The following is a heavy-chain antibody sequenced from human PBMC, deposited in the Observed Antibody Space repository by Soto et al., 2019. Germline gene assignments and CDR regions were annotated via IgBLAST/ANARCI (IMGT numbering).Heavy chain of an antibody. V-gene: IGHV4-30-4*01. D-gene: IGHD1-1*01. CDR3: ARGLSGDKVDS. Sequence: QVQLQESGPGLVKPSQTLSLTCTIAGGSISSGDYYWSWIRQPPGKGLEWIGHIYDSGSTYNNPSLISRVTISIDPYENQFSLNLRSVTAADTAVYYCARGLSGDKVDSWGQGTLVTVSS. CDR2: IYDSGST. CDR1: GGSISSGDYY. J-gene: IGHJ4*02.